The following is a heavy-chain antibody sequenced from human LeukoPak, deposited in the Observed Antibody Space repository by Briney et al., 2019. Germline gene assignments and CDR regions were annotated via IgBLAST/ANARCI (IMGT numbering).Heavy chain of an antibody. CDR2: IKKKTEGGTT. V-gene: IGHV3-15*01. CDR3: TTAVGGTEDFDY. D-gene: IGHD1-26*01. Sequence: PGGSLRLSCAASGFTFRNAWMSWVRQAPGKGLEWVGRIKKKTEGGTTDYAAPVKGRFTISRDDSKNTLYLQMNGLKTEDTAVYYCTTAVGGTEDFDYWGQGTLVTVSS. CDR1: GFTFRNAW. J-gene: IGHJ4*02.